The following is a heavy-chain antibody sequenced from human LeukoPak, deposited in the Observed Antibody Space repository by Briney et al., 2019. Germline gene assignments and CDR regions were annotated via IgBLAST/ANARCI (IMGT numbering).Heavy chain of an antibody. V-gene: IGHV3-23*01. D-gene: IGHD6-19*01. J-gene: IGHJ4*02. CDR1: GFTFSSYA. Sequence: PGGSLRLSCAASGFTFSSYAMSWVRQAPGKGLEWVSAISGSGGATYYADSVKGRFTISRDNSKNTLYLQMNSLRAEDTAVYYCARSQWLVNSYFDYWGQGTLVTVSS. CDR3: ARSQWLVNSYFDY. CDR2: ISGSGGAT.